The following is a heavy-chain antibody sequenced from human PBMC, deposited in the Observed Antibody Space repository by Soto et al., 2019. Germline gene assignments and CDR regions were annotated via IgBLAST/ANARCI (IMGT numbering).Heavy chain of an antibody. CDR2: ISYDGSNK. J-gene: IGHJ4*02. CDR3: AKVAVSQPYFDY. D-gene: IGHD4-17*01. Sequence: GGSLRLSCAASGFTFSSYGMHWVRQAPGKGLEWVAVISYDGSNKYYADSVKGRFTISRDNSKNTLYLQMNSLRAEDTAVYYCAKVAVSQPYFDYWGQGTLVTVSS. V-gene: IGHV3-30*18. CDR1: GFTFSSYG.